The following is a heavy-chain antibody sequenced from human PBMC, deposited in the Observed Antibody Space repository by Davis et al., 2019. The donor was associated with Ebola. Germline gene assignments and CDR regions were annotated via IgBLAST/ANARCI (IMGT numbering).Heavy chain of an antibody. CDR2: IYYSGST. V-gene: IGHV4-59*08. J-gene: IGHJ4*02. Sequence: SETLSLTCTVSGGSISSYYGRWIRQPPGKGLVWIGCIYYSGSTNYNPSLKSRVTISVDTSKNQFSLKLSSVTAADTAVYYCARHRYGYGYHYWRQGTLVTVSS. CDR1: GGSISSYY. CDR3: ARHRYGYGYHY. D-gene: IGHD5-18*01.